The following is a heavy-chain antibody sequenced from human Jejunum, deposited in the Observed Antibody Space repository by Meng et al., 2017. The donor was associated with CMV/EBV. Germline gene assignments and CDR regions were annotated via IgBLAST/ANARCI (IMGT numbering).Heavy chain of an antibody. CDR3: AREKSSCTSSTCYGVDS. CDR2: IHTSGTT. V-gene: IGHV4-4*07. D-gene: IGHD2-2*01. CDR1: DGSISSYY. Sequence: QGPLQDPGPGLVKPSEPLSLTCTVSDGSISSYYWSWIRQSAGKGLEWIGRIHTSGTTNYNPSLKSRVTLSLDTSKDQFSLKLTSVTAADTAVYYCAREKSSCTSSTCYGVDSWGQGTLVTVSS. J-gene: IGHJ4*02.